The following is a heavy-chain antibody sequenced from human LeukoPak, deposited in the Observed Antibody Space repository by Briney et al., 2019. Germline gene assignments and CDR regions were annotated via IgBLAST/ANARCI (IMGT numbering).Heavy chain of an antibody. D-gene: IGHD3-3*01. Sequence: PGGSLRLSCAASGFTFSSYGMHWVRQAPGKGLEWVAFIRYDGSNKYYADSVKGRFTISRDNSKNTLYLQMNSLRAEDTAVYYCAKDLIRFETPFGYWGQGTLVTVSS. V-gene: IGHV3-30*02. J-gene: IGHJ4*02. CDR1: GFTFSSYG. CDR3: AKDLIRFETPFGY. CDR2: IRYDGSNK.